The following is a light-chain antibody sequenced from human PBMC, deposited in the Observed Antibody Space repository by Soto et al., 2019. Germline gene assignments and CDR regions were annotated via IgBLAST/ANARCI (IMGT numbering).Light chain of an antibody. CDR3: ASYLTTSPLEV. CDR2: EVH. CDR1: ISDIGSHNY. V-gene: IGLV2-14*01. Sequence: QSALTQPASVSGSPGESITVSCSVSISDIGSHNYVSWYRQYPGEAPKLLIYEVHYRPSAVSSRFSGSKSGNTASLTISGLQAADEADYYCASYLTTSPLEVFGTGTKVTVL. J-gene: IGLJ1*01.